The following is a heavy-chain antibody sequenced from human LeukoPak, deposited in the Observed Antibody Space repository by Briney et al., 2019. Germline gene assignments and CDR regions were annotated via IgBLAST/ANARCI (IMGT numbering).Heavy chain of an antibody. V-gene: IGHV4-34*01. J-gene: IGHJ5*02. D-gene: IGHD6-13*01. CDR1: GGSFSGYY. CDR2: ISHSGST. Sequence: SETLSLTCAVYGGSFSGYYWSWIRQPPGKGLEWIGEISHSGSTNYNPSLKSRVTISVDTSKNQFSLKLSSVTAADTAVYYCARASIAAAGVNWFDPWGQGTLVTVSS. CDR3: ARASIAAAGVNWFDP.